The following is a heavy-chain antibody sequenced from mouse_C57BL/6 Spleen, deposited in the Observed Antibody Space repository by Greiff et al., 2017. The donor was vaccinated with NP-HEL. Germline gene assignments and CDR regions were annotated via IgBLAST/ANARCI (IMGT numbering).Heavy chain of an antibody. J-gene: IGHJ2*01. Sequence: QVQLKQPGAELVRPGSSVKLSCKASGYTFTSYWMDWVKQRPGQGLEWIGNIYPSDSETHYNQKFKDKATLTVDKSSSTAYMQLSSLTSEDSAVYYCAIFITTVVEDFDYWGQGTTLTVSS. CDR1: GYTFTSYW. CDR3: AIFITTVVEDFDY. V-gene: IGHV1-61*01. CDR2: IYPSDSET. D-gene: IGHD1-1*01.